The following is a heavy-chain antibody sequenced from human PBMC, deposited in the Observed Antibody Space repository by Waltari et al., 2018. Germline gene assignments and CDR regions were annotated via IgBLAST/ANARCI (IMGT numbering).Heavy chain of an antibody. CDR1: GGPFTDYY. J-gene: IGHJ4*02. CDR3: ARGTRERLCGC. CDR2: VTQSGST. D-gene: IGHD6-19*01. V-gene: IGHV4-34*01. Sequence: QVQLQQWGAGLLKPSETLSHTFAVYGGPFTDYYWSWPRQPPGNGLEWLGEVTQSGSTNYNPSLESRVSSSVETAKDQFSLKLTSVTAADTSIYYCARGTRERLCGCWGPGAPGTVSA.